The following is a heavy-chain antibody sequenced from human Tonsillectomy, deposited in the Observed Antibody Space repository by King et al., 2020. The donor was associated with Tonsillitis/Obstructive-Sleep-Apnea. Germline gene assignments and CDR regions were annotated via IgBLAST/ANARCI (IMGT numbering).Heavy chain of an antibody. V-gene: IGHV3-23*04. CDR1: GFTFSSYA. Sequence: VQLVESGGGVVQPGGSLRLSCAASGFTFSSYAMSWVRQAPGKGLEWVSAISDNGDNTHYADSVKGRFTISRDNSKNTLYLQMNSLRAEDTAVYYCAKDSNSGSLFEYWGQGILVTLSS. CDR3: AKDSNSGSLFEY. D-gene: IGHD1-26*01. J-gene: IGHJ4*02. CDR2: ISDNGDNT.